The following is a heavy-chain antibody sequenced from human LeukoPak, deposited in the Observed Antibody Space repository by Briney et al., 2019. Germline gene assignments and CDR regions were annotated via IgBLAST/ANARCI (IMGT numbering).Heavy chain of an antibody. CDR2: ISAYNGNT. Sequence: GASVKVSCKASGYTFTSYGISWVRQAPGQGLEWMGWISAYNGNTNYAQKLQGRVTMTTDTSTSTAYMELRRLRSDDTAVYYCASGGSSGSYYDYYYGMDVWGQGTTVTVSS. J-gene: IGHJ6*02. V-gene: IGHV1-18*01. D-gene: IGHD1-26*01. CDR3: ASGGSSGSYYDYYYGMDV. CDR1: GYTFTSYG.